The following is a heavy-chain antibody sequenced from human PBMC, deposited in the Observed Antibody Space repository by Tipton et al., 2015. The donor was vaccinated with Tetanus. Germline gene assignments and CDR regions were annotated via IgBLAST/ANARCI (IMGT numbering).Heavy chain of an antibody. D-gene: IGHD2-21*01. CDR2: ISGSGVQT. CDR1: GFTFSDYG. V-gene: IGHV3-23*01. Sequence: SLRLSCAAPGFTFSDYGMSWVRQAPGKGLEWVSSISGSGVQTNYADSVKGRFTVSRDNSKNTLYMQMNSLRAEDTAVYFCVGGQAYCYTVCPPGFWGQGTLVTVSS. J-gene: IGHJ1*01. CDR3: VGGQAYCYTVCPPGF.